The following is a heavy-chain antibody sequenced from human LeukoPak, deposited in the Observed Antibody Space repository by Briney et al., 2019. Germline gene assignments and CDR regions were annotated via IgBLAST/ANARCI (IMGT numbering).Heavy chain of an antibody. CDR3: AKDYYGSGSLFDY. Sequence: GRSLRLSCAATGFTFSNYGRHWVRQAPGKGLEWVAVIWYDGSTKYYADSVKGRFTISRDNSKNTLYLQMNSLRAEDTAVYYCAKDYYGSGSLFDYWGQGTLVTVSS. CDR1: GFTFSNYG. D-gene: IGHD3-10*01. V-gene: IGHV3-33*06. CDR2: IWYDGSTK. J-gene: IGHJ4*02.